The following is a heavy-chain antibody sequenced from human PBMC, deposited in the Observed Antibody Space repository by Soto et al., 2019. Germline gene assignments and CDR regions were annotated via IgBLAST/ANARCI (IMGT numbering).Heavy chain of an antibody. CDR3: ARGSKTSAHDAFDI. CDR2: TYYRSKWYN. D-gene: IGHD1-26*01. CDR1: GDSVSSNSV. J-gene: IGHJ3*02. V-gene: IGHV6-1*01. Sequence: PSQTLSLTCAISGDSVSSNSVWNWIRQSPSRGLEWLGRTYYRSKWYNDYAVSVKSRITINPDTSKNQFSLQLNSVTPEDTAVYYCARGSKTSAHDAFDIWGQGTMLTVSS.